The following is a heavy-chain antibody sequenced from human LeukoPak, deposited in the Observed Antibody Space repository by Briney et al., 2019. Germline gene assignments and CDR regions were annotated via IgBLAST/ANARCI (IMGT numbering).Heavy chain of an antibody. CDR2: IYTGGRT. D-gene: IGHD5-24*01. V-gene: IGHV3-53*01. CDR3: ARVEMATSSLDL. CDR1: ELTVSRKY. Sequence: GGSLRLSCTDSELTVSRKYMAWVRQAPGKGLECVSVIYTGGRTFYADSVRGRLTISRDISKNTVSLQMNSLKAEDTAVYFCARVEMATSSLDLWGQGTLVIVSS. J-gene: IGHJ5*02.